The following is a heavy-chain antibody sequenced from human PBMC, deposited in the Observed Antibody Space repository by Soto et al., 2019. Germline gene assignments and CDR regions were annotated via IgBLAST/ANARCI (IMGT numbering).Heavy chain of an antibody. CDR3: ARDSSSWPYNCFDP. D-gene: IGHD6-13*01. J-gene: IGHJ5*02. CDR2: IYYSGST. Sequence: SETLSLTCTVSGGSISSYYWSWIRQPPGKGLEWIGYIYYSGSTNYNPSLKSRVTISVDTSKNQFSLKLSSVTAADTAVYYRARDSSSWPYNCFDPWGQGTLVTGSS. V-gene: IGHV4-59*01. CDR1: GGSISSYY.